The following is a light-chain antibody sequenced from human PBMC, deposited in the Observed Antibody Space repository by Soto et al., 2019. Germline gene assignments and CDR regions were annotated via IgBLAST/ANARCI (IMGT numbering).Light chain of an antibody. CDR2: EDN. CDR1: SSDVGSYNL. CDR3: CAFVRSNALL. Sequence: QSVLTRPASVSGSPGQSITISCTGTSSDVGSYNLVSWYQHHPGKAPKFIIYEDNKRPSGVSNRFSGSKSGNTASLTISGLQAEDEADYYCCAFVRSNALLFGGGTKLTVL. V-gene: IGLV2-23*01. J-gene: IGLJ2*01.